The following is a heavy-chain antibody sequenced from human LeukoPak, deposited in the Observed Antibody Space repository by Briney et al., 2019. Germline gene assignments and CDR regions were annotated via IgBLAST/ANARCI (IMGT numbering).Heavy chain of an antibody. CDR2: IYYSGST. CDR3: ARWKTYGGNGRNDY. CDR1: GGSISSSSYY. D-gene: IGHD4-23*01. Sequence: PSETLSLTCTVSGGSISSSSYYWGWIRQPPGKGLEWIGSIYYSGSTYYNPSLKSRVTISVDTSKNQFSLKLSSVTAADTAVYYCARWKTYGGNGRNDYWGQGTLVTVSS. J-gene: IGHJ4*02. V-gene: IGHV4-39*07.